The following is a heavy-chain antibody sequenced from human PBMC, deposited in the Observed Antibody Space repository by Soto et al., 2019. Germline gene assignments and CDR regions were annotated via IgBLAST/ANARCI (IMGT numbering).Heavy chain of an antibody. D-gene: IGHD1-1*01. CDR3: ARLDIGPYYYGMGV. CDR2: INHSGST. Sequence: PSETLSLTCAVYGASLSDNYCNWLRQPPGKGLEWIGEINHSGSTNYNPSLKSRVTISVDTSKNQFSLKLSSVTAADTAVYYCARLDIGPYYYGMGVWGQGTTVTVSS. CDR1: GASLSDNY. J-gene: IGHJ6*02. V-gene: IGHV4-34*01.